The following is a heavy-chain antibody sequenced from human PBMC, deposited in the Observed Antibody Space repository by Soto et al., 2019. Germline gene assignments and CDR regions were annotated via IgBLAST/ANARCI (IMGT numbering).Heavy chain of an antibody. CDR1: GGTFSSYA. Sequence: QVQLVQSGAEVKKPGSSVKVSCKASGGTFSSYAMIWVQQAPGQGLEWMGGFIPIFGTANYAQKFQGRVTITADESTSTACMELSSLTSEDTAVYYCAKDVDTAMAFDYWGQGTLVTVSS. J-gene: IGHJ4*02. CDR2: FIPIFGTA. D-gene: IGHD5-18*01. CDR3: AKDVDTAMAFDY. V-gene: IGHV1-69*01.